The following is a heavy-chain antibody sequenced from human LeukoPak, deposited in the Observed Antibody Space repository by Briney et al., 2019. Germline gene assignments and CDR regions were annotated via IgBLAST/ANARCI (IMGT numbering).Heavy chain of an antibody. CDR1: GDSVSSNSAA. CDR2: TYYRAKWYN. D-gene: IGHD3-22*01. Sequence: SHTLTLTCAISGDSVSSNSAAGNWIRQSPSRGLEWLGRTYYRAKWYNDYAVSVKSRITINPDTSKNQFSLQLNSVTPEDTAVYYCAREPFYYYDSSGYLSYFDYWGQGTLVTVSS. V-gene: IGHV6-1*01. CDR3: AREPFYYYDSSGYLSYFDY. J-gene: IGHJ4*02.